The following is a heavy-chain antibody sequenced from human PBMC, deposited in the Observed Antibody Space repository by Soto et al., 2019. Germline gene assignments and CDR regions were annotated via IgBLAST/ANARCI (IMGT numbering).Heavy chain of an antibody. D-gene: IGHD3-16*01. J-gene: IGHJ6*02. V-gene: IGHV3-48*02. CDR3: AREGVYYYYGMDV. Sequence: EVQLVESGGGLVQPGGSLRLSCAASGFTFSSYSMNWVRQAPGKGLEWVSYISSSSSTIYYADSVKGRFTISRDNAKNSLYLQMNSRRDEDTAVYYCAREGVYYYYGMDVWGQGTTVTGSS. CDR2: ISSSSSTI. CDR1: GFTFSSYS.